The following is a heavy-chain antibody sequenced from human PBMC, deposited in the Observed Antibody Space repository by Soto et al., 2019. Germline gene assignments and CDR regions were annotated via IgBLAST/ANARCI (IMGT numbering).Heavy chain of an antibody. CDR1: GGTFSSYA. CDR2: IIPIFGTT. Sequence: PVKVSCKASGGTFSSYAISWVRQAPGQGLEWMGGIIPIFGTTNYAQKFQGRVTITADESTSTAYMELSSLRSEDTAVYYCALFGQQLVQPGDYWGQGTLVTVSS. CDR3: ALFGQQLVQPGDY. D-gene: IGHD6-13*01. V-gene: IGHV1-69*13. J-gene: IGHJ4*02.